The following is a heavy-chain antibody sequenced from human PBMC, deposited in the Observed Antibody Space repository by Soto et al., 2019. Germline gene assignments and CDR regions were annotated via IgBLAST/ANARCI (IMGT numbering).Heavy chain of an antibody. CDR3: ESIGNYYDSSGLLY. Sequence: ESXRLSCSASGLTSSYNCMHWFRQAAGEGLVWVSRVNSDGSNTIYADSVKGRFTISRDNAKNTVYLQMDSLRVEDTAVYYCESIGNYYDSSGLLYWGPGTLVTVSS. D-gene: IGHD3-22*01. V-gene: IGHV3-74*01. CDR1: GLTSSYNC. J-gene: IGHJ4*02. CDR2: VNSDGSNT.